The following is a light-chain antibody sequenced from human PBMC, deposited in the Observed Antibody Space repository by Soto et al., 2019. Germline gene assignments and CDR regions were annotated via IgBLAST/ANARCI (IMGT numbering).Light chain of an antibody. Sequence: QAVVTQPPSVSGTLGQGVTISCSGSTSNIGENSVGWFQQLPGTAPKVLIYVTNKRPSGVPDRFSGSKSGTSAYLAISGLQSEDEADYYCAAWDGSLTGHVFGTGTKVTVL. J-gene: IGLJ1*01. CDR1: TSNIGENS. V-gene: IGLV1-44*01. CDR3: AAWDGSLTGHV. CDR2: VTN.